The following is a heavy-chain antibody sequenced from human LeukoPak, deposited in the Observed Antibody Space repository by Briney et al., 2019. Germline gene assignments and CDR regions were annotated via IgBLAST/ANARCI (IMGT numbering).Heavy chain of an antibody. CDR1: GGSISSGGYY. V-gene: IGHV4-31*03. Sequence: SETLSLTCSVSGGSISSGGYYWTWIRQHPGKGLEWIGYIYYSGSTYYNPSLKSRVTISVDTSKNQFSLKLNSVTAADTAVYYCARVSVYSSAAANFDYSGQGTLVTVSS. D-gene: IGHD6-13*01. CDR2: IYYSGST. CDR3: ARVSVYSSAAANFDY. J-gene: IGHJ4*02.